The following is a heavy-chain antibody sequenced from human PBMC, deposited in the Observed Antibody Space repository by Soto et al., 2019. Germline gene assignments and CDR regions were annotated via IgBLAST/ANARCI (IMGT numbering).Heavy chain of an antibody. CDR3: ATVWSGYSAEMHV. J-gene: IGHJ6*04. CDR2: IKSQTDGGTI. V-gene: IGHV3-15*01. CDR1: GFSFSNAW. D-gene: IGHD3-3*01. Sequence: EVQLVESGGGSVKPGGSLRLSCAASGFSFSNAWMSWVRQGPGKGLEWVGRIKSQTDGGTIDYAAPVKGRFTISRDESENTLYLQMNSLKTEDTAVYYCATVWSGYSAEMHVWGKGTTVAVSS.